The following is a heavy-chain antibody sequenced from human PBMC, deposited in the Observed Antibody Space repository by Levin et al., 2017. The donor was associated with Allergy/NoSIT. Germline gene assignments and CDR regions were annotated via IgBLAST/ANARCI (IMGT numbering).Heavy chain of an antibody. Sequence: GESLKISCKGSGYSFYNYWIGWVRQVPGKGLEWMGIIYPYNSDTRYSPSIQGQVTISADKSISTAYLQWSSLKASDTAMYYCARQYKDHNGSAGYSNDYWGQGTLVTVSS. CDR1: GYSFYNYW. D-gene: IGHD3-10*01. V-gene: IGHV5-51*01. CDR2: IYPYNSDT. J-gene: IGHJ4*02. CDR3: ARQYKDHNGSAGYSNDY.